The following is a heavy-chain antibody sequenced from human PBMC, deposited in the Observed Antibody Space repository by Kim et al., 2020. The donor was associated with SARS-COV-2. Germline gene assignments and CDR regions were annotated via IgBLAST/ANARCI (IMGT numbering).Heavy chain of an antibody. V-gene: IGHV3-43*02. CDR1: GFNFDDYA. CDR2: ISGDGTGT. CDR3: AKSLRPNCRGGFCYMDS. Sequence: GGSLRLSCAASGFNFDDYAMNWVRQVPGEGLEWVSFISGDGTGTVYADSLKGRITISRDNTKNSLYLQMDSLRPEDTAFYYCAKSLRPNCRGGFCYMDSWGQGTLVTVSS. D-gene: IGHD2-15*01. J-gene: IGHJ4*02.